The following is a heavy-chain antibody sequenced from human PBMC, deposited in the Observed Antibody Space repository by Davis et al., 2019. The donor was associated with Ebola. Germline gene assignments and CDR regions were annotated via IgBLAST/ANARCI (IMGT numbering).Heavy chain of an antibody. V-gene: IGHV3-49*04. Sequence: GESLKISCAASGFTFSSHAMSWVRQAPGKGLEWVGFIRSKAYGGTTEYAASVKGRFTISRDDSKSIAYLQMNSLKTEDTAVYYCTTPMVRGYYYYGMDVWGQGTTVTVSS. CDR1: GFTFSSHA. J-gene: IGHJ6*02. CDR3: TTPMVRGYYYYGMDV. CDR2: IRSKAYGGTT. D-gene: IGHD3-10*01.